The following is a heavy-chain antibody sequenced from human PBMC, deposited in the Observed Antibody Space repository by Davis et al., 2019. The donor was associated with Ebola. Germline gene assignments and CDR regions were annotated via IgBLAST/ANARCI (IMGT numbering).Heavy chain of an antibody. J-gene: IGHJ6*03. V-gene: IGHV4-34*01. Sequence: PSETLSLTCAVYGGSFSGYYWSWIRQPPGKGLEWIGEINHSGSTNYNPSLKTRVTIPIDTSKNQFSLKVTSVTAADTAVYYCARGSVILAPGRSYNMDVWAKGTTVTVSS. D-gene: IGHD2-21*01. CDR2: INHSGST. CDR1: GGSFSGYY. CDR3: ARGSVILAPGRSYNMDV.